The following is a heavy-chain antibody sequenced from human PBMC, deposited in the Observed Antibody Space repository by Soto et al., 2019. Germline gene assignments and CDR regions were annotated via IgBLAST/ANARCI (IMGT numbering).Heavy chain of an antibody. CDR1: GASISGFY. D-gene: IGHD1-1*01. J-gene: IGHJ5*02. Sequence: SETLSLTCTVSGASISGFYWSWIRKSAGKGLEWIGRIYATGTTDYNPSLKSRVMMSVDTSKKQFSLKLRSVTAADTAVYYCVRHGTKTLRDWFDPWGQGISVTVSS. CDR3: VRHGTKTLRDWFDP. V-gene: IGHV4-4*07. CDR2: IYATGTT.